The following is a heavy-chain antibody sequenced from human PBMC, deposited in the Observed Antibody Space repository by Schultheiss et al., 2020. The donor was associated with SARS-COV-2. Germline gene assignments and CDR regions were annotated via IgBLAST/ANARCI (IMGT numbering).Heavy chain of an antibody. D-gene: IGHD2-2*01. CDR1: GGSISSYY. CDR3: ARGVYCSSTSCYPRRHNWFDP. V-gene: IGHV4-59*12. Sequence: SQTLSLTCTVSGGSISSYYWSWIRQPPGKGLEWIGYIYYSGSTNYNPSLKSRVTISVDTSKNQFSLKLSSVTAADTAVYYCARGVYCSSTSCYPRRHNWFDPWGQGTLVTVSS. CDR2: IYYSGST. J-gene: IGHJ5*02.